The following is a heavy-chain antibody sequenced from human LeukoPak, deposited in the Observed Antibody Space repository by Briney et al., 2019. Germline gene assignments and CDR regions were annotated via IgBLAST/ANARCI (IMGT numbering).Heavy chain of an antibody. CDR3: AKCTTGNAHYPIDY. CDR1: GLTFSSYA. J-gene: IGHJ4*02. CDR2: VSASGDFT. Sequence: PGGSLRLSCAASGLTFSSYAMSWVRPAPGKGLEWVSAVSASGDFTYYADSVKGRFTISRDNSRNTLYLQMNSLRAEDSAVFYCAKCTTGNAHYPIDYWGQGALVTVSS. V-gene: IGHV3-23*01. D-gene: IGHD4-17*01.